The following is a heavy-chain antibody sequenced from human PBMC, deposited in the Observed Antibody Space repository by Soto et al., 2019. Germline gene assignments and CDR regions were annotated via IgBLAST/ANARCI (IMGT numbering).Heavy chain of an antibody. CDR3: ARNVGGGSYFPSFDN. V-gene: IGHV5-10-1*01. D-gene: IGHD3-10*01. CDR1: GYSFTNDW. CDR2: IDPSDSYT. J-gene: IGHJ4*02. Sequence: PGESLKISCKGSGYSFTNDWISWVRQMPGKGLEWMGRIDPSDSYTIYSPSFQGHVTISADKSISTAYLQWSSLKASDTAIYYCARNVGGGSYFPSFDNWGQGTLVTVSS.